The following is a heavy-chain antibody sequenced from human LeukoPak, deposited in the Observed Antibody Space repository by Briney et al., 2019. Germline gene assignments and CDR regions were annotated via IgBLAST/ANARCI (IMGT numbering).Heavy chain of an antibody. CDR1: GFTFSTYA. CDR3: ARDRLTTVTTFHFDS. Sequence: PGRSLRLSCAASGFTFSTYAMHWVRQAPGKARGGVAVILSESTNKYYAGSVGGRFTISRDNSPTQLYLQMTSLSAEDTAMYYCARDRLTTVTTFHFDSWGEGTLVTVSS. CDR2: ILSESTNK. D-gene: IGHD4-17*01. V-gene: IGHV3-33*01. J-gene: IGHJ4*02.